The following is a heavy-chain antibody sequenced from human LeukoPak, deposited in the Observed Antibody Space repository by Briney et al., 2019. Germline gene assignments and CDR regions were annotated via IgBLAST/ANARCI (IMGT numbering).Heavy chain of an antibody. Sequence: SETLSLTCTVSGGSISSYYWSWIGQPPGKGLEWIGYIYYSGSTNYNPSLKSRVTISVDTSKNQFSLKLSSVTAADTAVYYCARGPESEGGSYSSNYYYYMDVWGKGTTVTVSS. CDR1: GGSISSYY. V-gene: IGHV4-59*13. CDR3: ARGPESEGGSYSSNYYYYMDV. D-gene: IGHD1-26*01. J-gene: IGHJ6*03. CDR2: IYYSGST.